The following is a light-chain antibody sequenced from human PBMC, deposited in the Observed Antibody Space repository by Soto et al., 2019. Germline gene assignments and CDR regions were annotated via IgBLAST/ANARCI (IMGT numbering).Light chain of an antibody. V-gene: IGLV3-21*02. CDR1: RIGSKS. J-gene: IGLJ2*01. CDR2: DDS. CDR3: QVWDSSTDHAV. Sequence: SYPLTQPPSVSAAPGQTASIACGGDRIGSKSVHWYQQKAGQAPVLVVYDDSDRPSGIPERFSGSNSQSTATLTISRVEAGDEADYFCQVWDSSTDHAVFGGGTKLTVL.